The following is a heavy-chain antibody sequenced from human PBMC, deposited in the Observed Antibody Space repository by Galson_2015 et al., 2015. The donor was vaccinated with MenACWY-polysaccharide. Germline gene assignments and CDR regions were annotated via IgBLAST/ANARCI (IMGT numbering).Heavy chain of an antibody. J-gene: IGHJ2*01. CDR3: ARNDLLTGHSDWCFDP. CDR2: IKKDGSDK. V-gene: IGHV3-7*01. D-gene: IGHD3-9*01. Sequence: SLRLSCAASGFTFSNRWMSWVRQAPGKGLEWVAVIKKDGSDKYYVDSVKGRFAISRDNAKDSVFLQMNSLGVEDTAVYYCARNDLLTGHSDWCFDPWGRGTLVTVS. CDR1: GFTFSNRW.